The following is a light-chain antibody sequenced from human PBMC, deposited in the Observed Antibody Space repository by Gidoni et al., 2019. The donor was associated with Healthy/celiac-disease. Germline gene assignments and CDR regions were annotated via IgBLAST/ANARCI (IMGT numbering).Light chain of an antibody. J-gene: IGKJ1*01. CDR2: GAS. V-gene: IGKV3-20*01. CDR3: QQYGSSPLWT. Sequence: EIVLTQSPGTLSLSPGERATLSCRASQSVSSSYLAWYQQKPGQAPRLLIYGASSRATGIPDRFSGSESGTDFTLTISRLEPEDFAVYYCQQYGSSPLWTFGQGTKVEI. CDR1: QSVSSSY.